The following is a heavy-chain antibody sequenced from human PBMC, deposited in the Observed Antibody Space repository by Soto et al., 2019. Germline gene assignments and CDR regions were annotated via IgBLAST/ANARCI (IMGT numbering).Heavy chain of an antibody. CDR1: GFTFSSYA. Sequence: WGSLRLSCAASGFTFSSYAINCCRQAPLMGLEWVSALSGSGSSTYYADSVQGRFTISRDNSKNTLYLQMNGLRAEDTAVYYCAKPTVTSYYYYYDMDVWGQGTTVTVSS. D-gene: IGHD4-4*01. CDR3: AKPTVTSYYYYYDMDV. V-gene: IGHV3-23*01. J-gene: IGHJ6*02. CDR2: LSGSGSST.